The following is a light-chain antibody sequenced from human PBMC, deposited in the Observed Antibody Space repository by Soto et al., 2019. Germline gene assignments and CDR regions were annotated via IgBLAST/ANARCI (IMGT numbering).Light chain of an antibody. CDR2: DAS. V-gene: IGKV1-5*01. J-gene: IGKJ4*01. Sequence: DIQITQSPSTLSASVGDTVTVTCRASQSVSGWLAWYQQKPGEAPKLLIYDASALPRGVPSRFSGSGAGTESALSMRSVQPDDFATYYCQQYNSDRVGGGTKVDIK. CDR1: QSVSGW. CDR3: QQYNSDR.